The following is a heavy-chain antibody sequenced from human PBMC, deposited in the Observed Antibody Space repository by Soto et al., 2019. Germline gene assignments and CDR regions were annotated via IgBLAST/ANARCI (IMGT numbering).Heavy chain of an antibody. J-gene: IGHJ5*02. D-gene: IGHD6-13*01. Sequence: PGGSLRLSXAASGFTFISYGMTWVRQAPGKGLEWVSGTTTTGRNTYYAESVKGRFTISRDNSKNVVYLQMNSLRAEDTAVYYCARGAAAAGTDWFDAWGQGTLVTVSS. CDR3: ARGAAAAGTDWFDA. CDR2: TTTTGRNT. V-gene: IGHV3-23*01. CDR1: GFTFISYG.